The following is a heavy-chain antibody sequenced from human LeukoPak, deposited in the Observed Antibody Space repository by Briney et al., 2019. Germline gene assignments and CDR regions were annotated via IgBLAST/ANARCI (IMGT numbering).Heavy chain of an antibody. J-gene: IGHJ4*02. D-gene: IGHD3-9*01. CDR1: GYTLTELS. Sequence: ASVKFSCKVSGYTLTELSMHWVRQAPGKGLEWMGGFDPEDGETIYAQKFQGRVTMTEDTSTDTAYMELSSLRSEDTAVYYCATSYYDILTGYRPLAYWGQGTLVTVSS. CDR3: ATSYYDILTGYRPLAY. V-gene: IGHV1-24*01. CDR2: FDPEDGET.